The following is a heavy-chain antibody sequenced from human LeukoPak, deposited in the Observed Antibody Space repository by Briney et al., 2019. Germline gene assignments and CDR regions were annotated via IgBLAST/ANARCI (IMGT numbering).Heavy chain of an antibody. D-gene: IGHD4-17*01. CDR3: AREILDYGEKLDAFDI. Sequence: PSETLSLTCTVSGYSISSGYYWGWIRQPPGKGLEWIGSVYHSGSTYYNPSLKSRVTISVDTSKNQFSLKLSSVTAADTAVYYCAREILDYGEKLDAFDIWGQGTMVTVSS. J-gene: IGHJ3*02. CDR2: VYHSGST. CDR1: GYSISSGYY. V-gene: IGHV4-38-2*02.